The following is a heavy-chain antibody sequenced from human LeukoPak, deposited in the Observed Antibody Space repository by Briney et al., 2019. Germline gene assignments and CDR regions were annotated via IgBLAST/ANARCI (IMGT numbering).Heavy chain of an antibody. J-gene: IGHJ5*02. Sequence: ASVRVSCKASGYTFTGYYMHWVRQAPGQGLEWMGWINPNSGATNYAQKFQGRVTLTRDTSITTAYMELSGLTSDDTAVYYCARGVGAPNWFDPWGQGTLVTVSS. CDR1: GYTFTGYY. V-gene: IGHV1-2*02. D-gene: IGHD1-26*01. CDR2: INPNSGAT. CDR3: ARGVGAPNWFDP.